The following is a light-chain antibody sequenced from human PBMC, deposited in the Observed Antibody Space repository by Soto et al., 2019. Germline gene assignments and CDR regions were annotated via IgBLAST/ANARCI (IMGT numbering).Light chain of an antibody. CDR3: HHNVRTPYS. V-gene: IGKV3-20*01. CDR2: DAS. Sequence: EIVLTQSPGTLSLSPGERVTLSCRASQSVASSLVWYRQKPGQAPRLLIYDASTRSTGIPDRFSGSGYGTVFTLTISRLEPEDFAVYYCHHNVRTPYSFGQGTKLEI. J-gene: IGKJ2*03. CDR1: QSVASS.